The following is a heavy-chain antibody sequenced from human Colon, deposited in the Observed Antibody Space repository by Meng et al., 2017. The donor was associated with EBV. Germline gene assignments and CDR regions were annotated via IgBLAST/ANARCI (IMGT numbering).Heavy chain of an antibody. CDR1: GGSISSGGFY. J-gene: IGHJ5*02. D-gene: IGHD4-17*01. Sequence: QVQLQESGPGLVKPFQPLSLTCTVPGGSISSGGFYWSWIRQHPGKGLEWIGYIYYSGSTYYTPSLRSRVAISIDTSKNQFSLKMTSVTAADTAVYFCARTNYGDYNWFDPWGQGPLVTVYS. V-gene: IGHV4-31*03. CDR2: IYYSGST. CDR3: ARTNYGDYNWFDP.